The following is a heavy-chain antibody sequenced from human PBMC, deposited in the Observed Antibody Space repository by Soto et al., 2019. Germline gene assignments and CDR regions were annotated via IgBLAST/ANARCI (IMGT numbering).Heavy chain of an antibody. D-gene: IGHD2-2*01. J-gene: IGHJ4*02. CDR2: VSGDGGDT. V-gene: IGHV3-23*01. Sequence: EVQLLESGGGLVQPGGSLRLSCAASGFTFSSYAMNWVRQAPGKGLEWVSAVSGDGGDTYYADSVKGRFTISRDNSKNTLFLQMNGLRVEDTAVYYCARRSTSCFQNFDCWGQGTLVTVSS. CDR1: GFTFSSYA. CDR3: ARRSTSCFQNFDC.